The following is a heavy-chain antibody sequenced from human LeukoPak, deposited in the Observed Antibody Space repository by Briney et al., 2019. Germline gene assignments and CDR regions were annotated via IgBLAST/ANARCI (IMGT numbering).Heavy chain of an antibody. CDR1: GFTFSYFW. CDR2: INDYGSET. CDR3: ARDRDTTRFYARYSMDV. Sequence: GGSLRLSCAASGFTFSYFWMHWVRRAPGKGLEWVSRINDYGSETVYADSVKGRFTIYRDNAKNTLYLQMNSLRVEDTAVYYCARDRDTTRFYARYSMDVWGQGTTVTVSS. J-gene: IGHJ6*02. D-gene: IGHD3-3*01. V-gene: IGHV3-74*01.